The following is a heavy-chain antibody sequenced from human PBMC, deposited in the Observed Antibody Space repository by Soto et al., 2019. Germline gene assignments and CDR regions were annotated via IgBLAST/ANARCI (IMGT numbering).Heavy chain of an antibody. CDR1: GVSFANYW. D-gene: IGHD3-16*01. CDR2: IDPSESYS. Sequence: XESLKISWPGSGVSFANYWVNWVRQMPGKGLEWMGRIDPSESYSNYSPSFQGHVTISADKSINTAYLQWSSLKASDTAMYYCWGEGLGMDFWGQGSRVTVPS. CDR3: WGEGLGMDF. V-gene: IGHV5-10-1*01. J-gene: IGHJ6*02.